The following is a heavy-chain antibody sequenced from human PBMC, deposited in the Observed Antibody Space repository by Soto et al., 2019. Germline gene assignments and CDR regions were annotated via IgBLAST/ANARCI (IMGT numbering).Heavy chain of an antibody. Sequence: QVQLVESGGGVVQPGRSLRLSCAASGFTFSSYGMHWVRQAPGKGLEWVAVISYDGSNKYYADSVKGRFTISRDNSKNTLYLQMNSLRAEDTAVYYCAKGYGADYWGQGTLVTVSS. CDR1: GFTFSSYG. J-gene: IGHJ4*02. D-gene: IGHD4-17*01. CDR2: ISYDGSNK. CDR3: AKGYGADY. V-gene: IGHV3-30*18.